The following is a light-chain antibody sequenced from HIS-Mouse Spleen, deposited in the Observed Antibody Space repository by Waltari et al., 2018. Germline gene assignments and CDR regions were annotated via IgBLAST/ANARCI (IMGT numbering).Light chain of an antibody. CDR1: SWHSSYA. J-gene: IGLJ3*02. V-gene: IGLV4-69*01. CDR3: QTWGTGIWV. CDR2: LNSDGSH. Sequence: QLVLTQSPSASASLGASAKLTCTLSSWHSSYAIAWHQQQPEKGPRYLMKLNSDGSHSKGDWIPDRFSGSSSGAERYLTISSLQSEDEADYYCQTWGTGIWVFGGGTKLTVL.